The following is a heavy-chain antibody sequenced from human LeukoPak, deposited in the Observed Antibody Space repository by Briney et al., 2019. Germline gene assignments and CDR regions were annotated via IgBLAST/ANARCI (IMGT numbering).Heavy chain of an antibody. CDR3: ARVGWVNHAIWFGELSPANWFDP. D-gene: IGHD3-10*01. V-gene: IGHV1-18*01. J-gene: IGHJ5*02. Sequence: ASVKVSCKASGYTFTSYGISWVRQAPGQGLEWMGWISAYNGNTNYAQKLQGRVTMTTDTSTSTAYMELRSLRSDDTAVYYCARVGWVNHAIWFGELSPANWFDPWGQGTLVTVSS. CDR1: GYTFTSYG. CDR2: ISAYNGNT.